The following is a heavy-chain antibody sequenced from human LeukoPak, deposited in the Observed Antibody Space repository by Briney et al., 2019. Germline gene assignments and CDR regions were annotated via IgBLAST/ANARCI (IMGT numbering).Heavy chain of an antibody. CDR2: ITGSGDTT. CDR3: AMWGDFDILTGYYVSDF. V-gene: IGHV3-23*01. J-gene: IGHJ4*02. D-gene: IGHD3-9*01. Sequence: GASLRLSCAASGFIFRNYAMSWVRQAPGKGLEWVSAITGSGDTTYYADSVKGRFPISRDNSKNTLYVEMNTLRAEDTAVYYCAMWGDFDILTGYYVSDFWGQGTLVTVSS. CDR1: GFIFRNYA.